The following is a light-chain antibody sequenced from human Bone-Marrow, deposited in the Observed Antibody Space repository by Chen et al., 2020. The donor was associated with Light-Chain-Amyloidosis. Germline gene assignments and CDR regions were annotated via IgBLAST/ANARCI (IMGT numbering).Light chain of an antibody. J-gene: IGLJ1*01. V-gene: IGLV2-14*01. Sequence: QSALTQPASVSGSSGQSFTVSCTGTSSDVGGDNNVSWYQQHPDKATKLMIYEVTNRPSWVPDRCSGSKSDNTASLTISGLQTEDEADYFCSSYTITNTLVFGSGTRVTVL. CDR2: EVT. CDR1: SSDVGGDNN. CDR3: SSYTITNTLV.